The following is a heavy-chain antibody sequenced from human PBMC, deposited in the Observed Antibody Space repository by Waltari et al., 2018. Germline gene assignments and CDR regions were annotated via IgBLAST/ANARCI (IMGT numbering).Heavy chain of an antibody. CDR2: LIPSFGTA. D-gene: IGHD1-1*01. CDR3: AREGEKDWNIGYFDY. CDR1: GGTFSSYA. V-gene: IGHV1-69*05. Sequence: QVQLVQSGAEVKKPGSSVKVSCKASGGTFSSYAISWVRKAPGQGLEWMGGLIPSFGTANDAQKFQGRVTITTDESTSTAYMELSSLRSEDTAVYYCAREGEKDWNIGYFDYWGQGTLVTVSS. J-gene: IGHJ4*02.